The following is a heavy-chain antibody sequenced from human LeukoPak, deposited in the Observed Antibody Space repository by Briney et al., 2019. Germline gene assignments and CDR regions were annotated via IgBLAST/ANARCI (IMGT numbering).Heavy chain of an antibody. CDR3: ARGSLNYDILTGYYSVDYFDY. D-gene: IGHD3-9*01. CDR1: GGSISSYY. CDR2: IYYSGST. V-gene: IGHV4-59*01. Sequence: SETLSLTCTVSGGSISSYYWSWIRQPPGKGLEWIGYIYYSGSTNYNPSLKSRVTIPVDTSKNQFSLKLSSVTAADTAVYYCARGSLNYDILTGYYSVDYFDYWGQGTLVTVSS. J-gene: IGHJ4*02.